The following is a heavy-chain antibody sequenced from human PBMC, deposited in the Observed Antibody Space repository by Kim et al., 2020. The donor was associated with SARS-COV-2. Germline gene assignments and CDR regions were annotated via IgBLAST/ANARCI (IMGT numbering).Heavy chain of an antibody. CDR3: ARNSKWSFDY. J-gene: IGHJ4*02. CDR1: GDSVSSNSVG. Sequence: SQTLPLTCDISGDSVSSNSVGWHWLRQSPSRGLKWLGRTYYRSKWYKDYGISVKSRITINPDTSKNQLSLQLDSVTPEDTAVYYCARNSKWSFDYWGPGTLVIVSS. D-gene: IGHD4-4*01. CDR2: TYYRSKWYK. V-gene: IGHV6-1*01.